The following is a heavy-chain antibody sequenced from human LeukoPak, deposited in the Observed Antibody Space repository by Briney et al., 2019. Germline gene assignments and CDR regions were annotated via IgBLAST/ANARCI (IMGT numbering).Heavy chain of an antibody. Sequence: SETLSPTCAVHGGSFSGYYWSWIRQPPGKGLEWIGEINHSGSTNDNPSIKSRVTISVDTSKNQFSLKLSSVTAADTAVYYCARLGIAAADVYYYYMDVWGKGTTVTISS. J-gene: IGHJ6*03. CDR2: INHSGST. CDR1: GGSFSGYY. V-gene: IGHV4-34*01. CDR3: ARLGIAAADVYYYYMDV. D-gene: IGHD6-13*01.